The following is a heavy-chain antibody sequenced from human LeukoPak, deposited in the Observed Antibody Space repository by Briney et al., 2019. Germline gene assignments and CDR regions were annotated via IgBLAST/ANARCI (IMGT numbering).Heavy chain of an antibody. CDR2: ISGYNGNT. V-gene: IGHV1-18*01. Sequence: DSVTVACKVSGYTFSSYGIGWVRQPPGQGLEWMGWISGYNGNTNYAQMFQGRVTMTTDTSTSTAYMELRSLRSDDTAVYYCARARPSFDYWGQGTLVTVSS. J-gene: IGHJ4*02. CDR1: GYTFSSYG. CDR3: ARARPSFDY.